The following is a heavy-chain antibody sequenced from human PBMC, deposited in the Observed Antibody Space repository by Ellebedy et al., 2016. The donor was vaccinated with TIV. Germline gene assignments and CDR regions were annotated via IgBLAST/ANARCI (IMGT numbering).Heavy chain of an antibody. CDR2: INHSGST. J-gene: IGHJ4*02. CDR3: ARVGGDLAGFRSYDY. Sequence: SETLSLTCAVYGGSFDVYYWSWIRQPPGKGLEWIGEINHSGSTNYNPSLKSRVAISVDTSKNQFSLKMSSVTAADTAVYYCARVGGDLAGFRSYDYWGQGTLVTVSS. CDR1: GGSFDVYY. V-gene: IGHV4-34*01. D-gene: IGHD3-9*01.